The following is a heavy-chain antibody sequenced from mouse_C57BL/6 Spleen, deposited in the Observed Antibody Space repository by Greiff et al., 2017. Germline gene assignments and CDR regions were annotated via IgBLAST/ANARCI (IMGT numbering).Heavy chain of an antibody. CDR2: ISYDGSN. CDR1: GYSITSGYY. Sequence: VQLKESGPGLVKPSQSLSLTCSVTGYSITSGYYWNWIRQFPGNKLEWMGYISYDGSNNYNPSLKNRISITRDTSKNQFFLKLNSVTTEDTATYYCASHYKSDPVYYFDYWGQGTTLTVSS. J-gene: IGHJ2*01. D-gene: IGHD1-2*01. CDR3: ASHYKSDPVYYFDY. V-gene: IGHV3-6*01.